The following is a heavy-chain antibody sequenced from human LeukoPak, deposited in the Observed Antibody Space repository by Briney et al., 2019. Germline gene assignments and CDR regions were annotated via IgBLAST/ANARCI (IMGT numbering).Heavy chain of an antibody. V-gene: IGHV4-39*01. CDR2: IYYSGST. CDR3: SRLRGSSSGTIDY. CDR1: GGSISSSSYY. J-gene: IGHJ4*02. Sequence: PSETLTFTCIASGGSISSSSYYLGWIRQPPGKGLEWIGSIYYSGSTYYNPSLKSLVTISVDTSNIQFCLSLISVTVTVPAVYYCSRLRGSSSGTIDYWGQGTLVTVSS. D-gene: IGHD1-7*01.